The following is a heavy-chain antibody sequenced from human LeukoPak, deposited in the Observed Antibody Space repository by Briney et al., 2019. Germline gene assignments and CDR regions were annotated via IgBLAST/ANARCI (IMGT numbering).Heavy chain of an antibody. CDR2: IYSGGST. V-gene: IGHV3-66*01. CDR3: AKNNYGDYYFDY. D-gene: IGHD4-17*01. J-gene: IGHJ4*02. Sequence: GGSLRLSCAASGFTFSSNYMSWVRQAPGKGLEWVSVIYSGGSTYYADSVKGRFTISRDNSKNTLYLQMNSLRAEDTAVYYCAKNNYGDYYFDYWGQGTLVTVSS. CDR1: GFTFSSNY.